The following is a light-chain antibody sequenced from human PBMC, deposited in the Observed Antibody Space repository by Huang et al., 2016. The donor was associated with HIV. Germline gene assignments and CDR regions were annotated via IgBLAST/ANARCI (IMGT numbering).Light chain of an antibody. J-gene: IGKJ4*01. Sequence: EIVLTQSPATLSLSPGERATLSCRASQSVNTFLAWYQQKPGQAPRLLIYDAANRATDIPARFSGSGSGTDFTLTISSLEPEDYAVSYCQQRSNRPLTFGGGTKVEIK. CDR3: QQRSNRPLT. CDR1: QSVNTF. V-gene: IGKV3-11*01. CDR2: DAA.